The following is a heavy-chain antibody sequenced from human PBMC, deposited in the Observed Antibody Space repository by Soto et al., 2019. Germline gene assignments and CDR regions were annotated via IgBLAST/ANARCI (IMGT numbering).Heavy chain of an antibody. CDR3: ARDSPVLYDFWSGYYTGQPLGY. D-gene: IGHD3-3*01. CDR1: GYTFTSYA. CDR2: INAGNGNT. J-gene: IGHJ4*02. V-gene: IGHV1-3*01. Sequence: ASVKVSCKASGYTFTSYAMPWVRQAPGQRLEWMGWINAGNGNTKYSQKFQGRVTITRDTSASTAYMELGSLRSEDTAVYYCARDSPVLYDFWSGYYTGQPLGYWGQGTLVGVTS.